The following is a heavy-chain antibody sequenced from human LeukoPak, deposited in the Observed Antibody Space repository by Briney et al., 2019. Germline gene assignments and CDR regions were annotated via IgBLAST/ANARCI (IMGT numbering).Heavy chain of an antibody. V-gene: IGHV4-61*09. J-gene: IGHJ4*02. CDR1: GGSISSGSYD. D-gene: IGHD3-10*01. CDR3: TKGRGI. Sequence: SETLSLTCTVSGGSISSGSYDWYWIRQPAGKGLEWIGHIYTSGTSNYNPSLRSRITISVDTSKNPFSLKLTSVTAADTAVYYCTKGRGIWGQGTLVTVSS. CDR2: IYTSGTS.